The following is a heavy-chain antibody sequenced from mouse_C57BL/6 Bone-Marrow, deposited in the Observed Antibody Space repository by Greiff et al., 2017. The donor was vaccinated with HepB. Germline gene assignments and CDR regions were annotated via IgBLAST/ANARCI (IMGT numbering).Heavy chain of an antibody. Sequence: QVQLKESGPELVKPGASVKISCKASGYAFSSSWMNWVKQRPGKGLEWIGRIYPGDGDTNYNGKFKGKATLTADKSSSTAYMQLSSLTSEDSAVYFCARGDYDRYWYFDVWGTGTTVTVSS. V-gene: IGHV1-82*01. J-gene: IGHJ1*03. CDR2: IYPGDGDT. D-gene: IGHD2-4*01. CDR3: ARGDYDRYWYFDV. CDR1: GYAFSSSW.